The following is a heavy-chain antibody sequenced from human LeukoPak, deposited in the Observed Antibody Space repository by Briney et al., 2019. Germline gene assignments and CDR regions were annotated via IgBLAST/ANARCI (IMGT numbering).Heavy chain of an antibody. V-gene: IGHV3-48*01. J-gene: IGHJ4*02. CDR1: GFTFSGYI. Sequence: GGSLRLSCAASGFTFSGYIMNWVRQAPGKGLEWVSFIGTSGNTIYYADSVKGRFTVSRDNAKNSLYLQMNSLRAEDTAVYYCARDQWLDYWGQGTLVIVSS. CDR3: ARDQWLDY. D-gene: IGHD6-19*01. CDR2: IGTSGNTI.